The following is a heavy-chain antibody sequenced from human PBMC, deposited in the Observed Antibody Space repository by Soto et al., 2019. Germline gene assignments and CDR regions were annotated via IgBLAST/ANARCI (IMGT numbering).Heavy chain of an antibody. J-gene: IGHJ6*02. CDR3: ARRQRTYYYGSGSYYAPNGMDV. Sequence: PSETLSVTCVPYCGSFNGSYWSGIRQPKGKGLEWIGEINHSGSTNYNPSLKSRVTISVDTSKNQFSLKLSSVTAADTAVYYCARRQRTYYYGSGSYYAPNGMDVWGQGTTITVSS. CDR2: INHSGST. V-gene: IGHV4-34*01. D-gene: IGHD3-10*01. CDR1: CGSFNGSY.